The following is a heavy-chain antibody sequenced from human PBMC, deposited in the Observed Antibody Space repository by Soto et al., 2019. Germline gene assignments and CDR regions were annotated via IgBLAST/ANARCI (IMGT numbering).Heavy chain of an antibody. Sequence: GGSLRLSCAASGFTFSSYSMNWVRQAPGKGLEWVSYISSSSSTIYYADSVKGRFTISRDNVKNSLYLQMNSLRAEDTAVYYCAREDLHLGELCFDYWGQGTLVTVSS. CDR1: GFTFSSYS. D-gene: IGHD3-16*01. V-gene: IGHV3-48*01. CDR2: ISSSSSTI. J-gene: IGHJ4*02. CDR3: AREDLHLGELCFDY.